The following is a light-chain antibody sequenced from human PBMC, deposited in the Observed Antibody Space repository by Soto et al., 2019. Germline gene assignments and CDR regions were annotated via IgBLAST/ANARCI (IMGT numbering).Light chain of an antibody. CDR3: QSYDSSPSGYV. V-gene: IGLV1-40*01. CDR1: GSNIGAGYD. J-gene: IGLJ1*01. Sequence: QSVLTQPPSVSGAPGQRVTISCTGSGSNIGAGYDVQWYQQLPGTAPKLLIFANISRPSGVPDRFSGSKSGTSASLAITGLRAEDEADHYCQSYDSSPSGYVFGTGTKVTAL. CDR2: ANI.